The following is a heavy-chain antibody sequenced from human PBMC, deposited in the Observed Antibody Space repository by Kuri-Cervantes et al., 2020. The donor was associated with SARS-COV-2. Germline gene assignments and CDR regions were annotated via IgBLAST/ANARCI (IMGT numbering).Heavy chain of an antibody. V-gene: IGHV3-64D*09. D-gene: IGHD2/OR15-2a*01. CDR2: ISSNGGST. CDR3: VKDRGSTSYYYGMDV. Sequence: GESLKISCSASGFTFSSYAMHWVRQAPGKGLEYVSAISSNGGSTYYADSVKGRFTISRDNSKNTLYLQMSSLRAEDTAVYYCVKDRGSTSYYYGMDVWGQGTTVTVSS. CDR1: GFTFSSYA. J-gene: IGHJ6*02.